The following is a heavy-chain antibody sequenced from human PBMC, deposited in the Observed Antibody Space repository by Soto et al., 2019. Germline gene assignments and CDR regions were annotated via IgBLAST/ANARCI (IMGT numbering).Heavy chain of an antibody. V-gene: IGHV3-53*01. CDR2: INSGGST. J-gene: IGHJ6*02. D-gene: IGHD2-2*01. Sequence: PGGSLRLSCAGSGFMLSDVWMSWVRQAPGKGLEWVSVINSGGSTYYADSVKGRFTISRDHSRNTLYLQMNSLRVEDTAVYYCAREVFCSSSSCQVRYGMDVWGQGTTVTAP. CDR1: GFMLSDVW. CDR3: AREVFCSSSSCQVRYGMDV.